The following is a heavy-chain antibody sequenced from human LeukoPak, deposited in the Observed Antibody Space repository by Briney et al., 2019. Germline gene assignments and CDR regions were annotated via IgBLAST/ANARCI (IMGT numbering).Heavy chain of an antibody. J-gene: IGHJ4*02. D-gene: IGHD2-15*01. Sequence: SETLSLTCTVSGGSISSSSYYWGWIRQPPGTGLEWIGSIYYSGSTYYNPSLKSRVTISVDTSKNQFSLKLSSVTAADTAVYYCARHAVVVVVAALGWYFDYWGQGTLVTVSS. CDR2: IYYSGST. V-gene: IGHV4-39*01. CDR1: GGSISSSSYY. CDR3: ARHAVVVVVAALGWYFDY.